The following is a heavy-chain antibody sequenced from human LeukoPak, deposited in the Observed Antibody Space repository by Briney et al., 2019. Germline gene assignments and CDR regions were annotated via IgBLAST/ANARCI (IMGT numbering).Heavy chain of an antibody. CDR3: ARGDVIAAAGTWFWYFDL. D-gene: IGHD6-13*01. Sequence: SETLSLTCTVSGGSISSYYWSWIRQPPGKGLEWIGYIYYSGSTNYNPSLKSRVTISVDTSKNQFSLKLSSVTAADTAVYYCARGDVIAAAGTWFWYFDLWGRGTLVTVSS. CDR1: GGSISSYY. V-gene: IGHV4-59*01. J-gene: IGHJ2*01. CDR2: IYYSGST.